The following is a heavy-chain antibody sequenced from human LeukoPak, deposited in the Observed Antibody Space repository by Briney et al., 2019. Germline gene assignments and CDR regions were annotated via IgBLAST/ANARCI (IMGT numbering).Heavy chain of an antibody. CDR3: AREDGQQLVRVGEYNWFDP. J-gene: IGHJ5*02. V-gene: IGHV1-8*01. CDR2: MNPNSGNT. CDR1: GGTFTSYD. Sequence: ASVKVSCKASGGTFTSYDINWVRQATGQGLEWMGWMNPNSGNTGYAQKFQGRVTMTRNTSISTAYMELSSLRSEDTAVYYCAREDGQQLVRVGEYNWFDPWGQGTLVTVSS. D-gene: IGHD6-13*01.